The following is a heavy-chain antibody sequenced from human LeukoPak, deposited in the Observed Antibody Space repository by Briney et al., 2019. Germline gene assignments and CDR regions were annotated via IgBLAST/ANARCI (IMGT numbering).Heavy chain of an antibody. J-gene: IGHJ4*02. CDR1: VDSFSTYW. Sequence: GGSLRLSCAASVDSFSTYWMHWGRQAPGKGLVWVSRINSDGSSTSYADSVKGRFTISRDNAKSTLYLQMNSLRAEYPQMNYRARGIRDSSGYYLYYFDYWGQGTLVTVSS. D-gene: IGHD3-22*01. V-gene: IGHV3-74*01. CDR2: INSDGSST. CDR3: ARGIRDSSGYYLYYFDY.